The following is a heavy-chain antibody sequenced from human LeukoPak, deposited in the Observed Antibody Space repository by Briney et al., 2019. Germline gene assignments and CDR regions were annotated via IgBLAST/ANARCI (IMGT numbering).Heavy chain of an antibody. Sequence: ASVKVSCKASGYTFTGYYMHWVRQAPGQGLEWMGWINPNSGGTNYAQKFQGRVTMTRDTSISTAYMELSRLRSDDTAVYYCARGITMVREAPFQHWGQGTLVTVSS. CDR2: INPNSGGT. CDR3: ARGITMVREAPFQH. V-gene: IGHV1-2*02. CDR1: GYTFTGYY. D-gene: IGHD3-10*01. J-gene: IGHJ1*01.